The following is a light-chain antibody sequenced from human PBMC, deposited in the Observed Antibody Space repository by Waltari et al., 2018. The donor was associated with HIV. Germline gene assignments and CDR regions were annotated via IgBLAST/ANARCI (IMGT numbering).Light chain of an antibody. CDR2: TAT. V-gene: IGKV1-8*01. CDR1: QDISRS. Sequence: ALRMTQSPPSLSASVGDRAPITCRASQDISRSLALYQQQPGRAPRLLIHTATTSQSGVPLRFGGSGSGTDFTLTISCLQSEDVATYYCQQYHSFPDIFGPGTKVDIK. CDR3: QQYHSFPDI. J-gene: IGKJ3*01.